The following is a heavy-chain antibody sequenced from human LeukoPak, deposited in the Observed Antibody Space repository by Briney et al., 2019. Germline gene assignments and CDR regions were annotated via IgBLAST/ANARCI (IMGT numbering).Heavy chain of an antibody. V-gene: IGHV4-39*01. D-gene: IGHD4-11*01. CDR3: ARNTQYSNSPHFDY. CDR2: IYYSGST. J-gene: IGHJ4*02. Sequence: PSETLSLTCTVSGGSISSYYWGWIRQPPGKGLEWIGSIYYSGSTYYNPSLKSRVTLSVDTSKNQFSLKLSSVTAADTAVYYCARNTQYSNSPHFDYWGQGTLVTVSS. CDR1: GGSISSYY.